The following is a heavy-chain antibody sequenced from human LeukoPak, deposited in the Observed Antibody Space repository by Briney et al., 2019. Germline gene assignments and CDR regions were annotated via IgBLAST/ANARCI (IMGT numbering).Heavy chain of an antibody. V-gene: IGHV4-34*01. J-gene: IGHJ4*02. CDR2: INHSGST. CDR3: ARGRGYSYGYHFDY. D-gene: IGHD5-18*01. CDR1: GGSFSGYY. Sequence: SETLSLTCAVYGGSFSGYYWSWIRQPPGKGLGWIGEINHSGSTNYNPSLKSRVTISVDTSKNQFSLKLSSVTAADTAVYYCARGRGYSYGYHFDYWGQGTLVTVSS.